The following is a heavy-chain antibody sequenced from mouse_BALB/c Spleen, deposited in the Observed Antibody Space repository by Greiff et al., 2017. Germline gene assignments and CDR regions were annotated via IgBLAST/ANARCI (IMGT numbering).Heavy chain of an antibody. Sequence: EVQRVESGGGLVQPKGSLKLSCAASGFTFNTYAMNWVRQAPGKGLEWVARIRSKSNNYATYYADSVKDRFTISRDDSQSMLYLQMNNLKTEDTAMYYCVRGQFAYWGQGTLVTVSA. J-gene: IGHJ3*01. V-gene: IGHV10-1*02. CDR3: VRGQFAY. CDR2: IRSKSNNYAT. CDR1: GFTFNTYA.